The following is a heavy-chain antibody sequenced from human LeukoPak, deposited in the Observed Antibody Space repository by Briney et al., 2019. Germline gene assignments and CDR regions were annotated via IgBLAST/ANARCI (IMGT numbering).Heavy chain of an antibody. V-gene: IGHV3-23*01. Sequence: PGGSLRLSXAASGFTFSSYAMSWVRQAPGKGLEWVSAISGSGGSTYYADSVKGRFTISRDNSKNTLYLQMNSLRAEDTAVYYCAKRADYGGTSWDDYWGQGTLVTVSS. CDR3: AKRADYGGTSWDDY. D-gene: IGHD4/OR15-4a*01. CDR2: ISGSGGST. J-gene: IGHJ4*02. CDR1: GFTFSSYA.